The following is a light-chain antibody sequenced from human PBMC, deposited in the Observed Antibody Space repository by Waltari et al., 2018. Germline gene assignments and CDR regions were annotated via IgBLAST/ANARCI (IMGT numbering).Light chain of an antibody. Sequence: DIQMTQSPSSLSASVVDRVPITCRASQSISTDLHWYQQKPGKAPKLLVYASSNFQTGVSSRFSGSGSGTDFTLTISSLEPEDFATYYCQQTYGSPPTFGPGTKVDI. V-gene: IGKV1-39*01. CDR3: QQTYGSPPT. CDR1: QSISTD. CDR2: ASS. J-gene: IGKJ3*01.